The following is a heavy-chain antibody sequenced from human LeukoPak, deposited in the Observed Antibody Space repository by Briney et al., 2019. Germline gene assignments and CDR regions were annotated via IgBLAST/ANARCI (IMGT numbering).Heavy chain of an antibody. CDR1: GFTFGTYW. Sequence: PGRSLRLSCAASGFTFGTYWMTWVRQAPGKGLEWVANIKQDGSAKSYVDSLKGRFTISRDNAKNSLYLQMTSLRAEDTAVYYCARDTGSFYVDYWGQGTLVTVSS. V-gene: IGHV3-7*04. J-gene: IGHJ4*02. CDR2: IKQDGSAK. D-gene: IGHD1-26*01. CDR3: ARDTGSFYVDY.